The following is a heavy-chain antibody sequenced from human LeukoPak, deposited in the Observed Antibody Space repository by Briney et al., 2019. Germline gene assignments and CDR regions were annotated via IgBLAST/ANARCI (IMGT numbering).Heavy chain of an antibody. V-gene: IGHV4-30-4*02. J-gene: IGHJ6*02. CDR2: IYYSGST. CDR1: GGSISSGDYY. Sequence: SETLSLTCTVSGGSISSGDYYWSWIRQPPGKGLEWIGYIYYSGSTYYNPSLKSRVTISVDTSKNQFSLKLSSVTAADTAVYYCARGGYDFWSGYSGYYYYGMDVWGQGTTVTVSS. CDR3: ARGGYDFWSGYSGYYYYGMDV. D-gene: IGHD3-3*01.